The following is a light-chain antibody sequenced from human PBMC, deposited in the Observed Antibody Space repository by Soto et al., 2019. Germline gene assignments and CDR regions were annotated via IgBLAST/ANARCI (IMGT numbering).Light chain of an antibody. CDR3: QQYNNWPPYT. J-gene: IGKJ2*01. V-gene: IGKV3-15*01. CDR2: DAS. CDR1: QDISSN. Sequence: EIVMTQSPATLSVTPGERATLSCRASQDISSNLAWYQQKPGQAPRLLIYDASTRATGIPARFSGSGSETEFTLTISSLQSEDFAVYYCQQYNNWPPYTFGQGTQLDNK.